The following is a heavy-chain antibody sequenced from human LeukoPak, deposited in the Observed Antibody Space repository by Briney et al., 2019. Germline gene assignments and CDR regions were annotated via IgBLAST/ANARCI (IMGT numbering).Heavy chain of an antibody. V-gene: IGHV3-23*01. CDR2: ISAGGGGT. CDR3: AKAPRGTTPYYFDY. Sequence: GGSLRLSCAASGFTFSSYAMTWVRQAPGKGLEWVSGISAGGGGTYYSDPVRGRFTISRDNSKNTLYLQMSSLRAEDTAVYYCAKAPRGTTPYYFDYWGQGTLVTVSS. J-gene: IGHJ4*02. D-gene: IGHD4-11*01. CDR1: GFTFSSYA.